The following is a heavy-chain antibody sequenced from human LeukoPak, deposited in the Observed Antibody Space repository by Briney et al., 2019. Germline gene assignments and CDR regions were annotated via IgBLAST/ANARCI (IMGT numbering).Heavy chain of an antibody. D-gene: IGHD6-13*01. CDR3: ARLGNIAASVNF. Sequence: GESLKISCKGSGYSFTSYWIAWVRQMPGKGLEWMGIIYPGDSYNIYNPSFQGQVTISADRSISTAYLQWSSLKASDTAMYYCARLGNIAASVNFWGQGTLVTVSS. V-gene: IGHV5-51*01. CDR1: GYSFTSYW. CDR2: IYPGDSYN. J-gene: IGHJ4*02.